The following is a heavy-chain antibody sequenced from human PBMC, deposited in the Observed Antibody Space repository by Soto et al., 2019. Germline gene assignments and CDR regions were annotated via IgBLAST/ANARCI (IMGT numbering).Heavy chain of an antibody. J-gene: IGHJ6*02. Sequence: QVQLVESGGGLVKPGGSLRLSCVASGFSISDDYMTWIRQAPGKGLEWVSHISSSSIYTSYAHSVKGRFTISRDNAKNSLYLQMNSLTSEDTAVDYCARDSGSSKDGLDVWGQGTTVIVSS. V-gene: IGHV3-11*06. CDR2: ISSSSIYT. CDR1: GFSISDDY. CDR3: ARDSGSSKDGLDV. D-gene: IGHD6-13*01.